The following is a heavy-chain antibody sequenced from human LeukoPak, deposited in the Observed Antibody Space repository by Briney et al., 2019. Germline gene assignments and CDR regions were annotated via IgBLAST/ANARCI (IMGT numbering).Heavy chain of an antibody. V-gene: IGHV1-2*02. CDR1: GYTFTGYY. Sequence: GASVKVSCKASGYTFTGYYMHWVRQAPGQGLEWMGWINPNSGGTNYAQKFQGRVTMTRDTSISTAYMELSRLRSDDTAVYYCAKLGAYSSSWYGFFDYWGQGTLVAVSS. CDR2: INPNSGGT. D-gene: IGHD6-13*01. CDR3: AKLGAYSSSWYGFFDY. J-gene: IGHJ4*02.